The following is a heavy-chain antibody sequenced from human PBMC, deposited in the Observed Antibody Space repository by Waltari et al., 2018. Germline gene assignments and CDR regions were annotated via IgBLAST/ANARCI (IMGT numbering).Heavy chain of an antibody. V-gene: IGHV4-38-2*01. J-gene: IGHJ1*01. CDR2: IYHSGST. Sequence: QVQLQESGPGLVKPSETLSLTCPVSGYSTSSGYYWVWIRQPPGKGLEWIGSIYHSGSTYYNPSLKSRVTISVDTSKNQFSLKLSSVTAADTAVYYCASSLNDYGDYSFQHWGQGTLVTVSS. CDR3: ASSLNDYGDYSFQH. D-gene: IGHD4-17*01. CDR1: GYSTSSGYY.